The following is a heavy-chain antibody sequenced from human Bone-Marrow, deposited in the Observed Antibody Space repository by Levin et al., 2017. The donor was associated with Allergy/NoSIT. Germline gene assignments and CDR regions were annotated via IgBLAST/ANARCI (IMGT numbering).Heavy chain of an antibody. CDR1: GFTFDDYA. Sequence: GGSLRLSCAASGFTFDDYAMHWVRQAPGKGLEWVSGISWNSGSIGYADSVKGRFTISRDNAKNSLYLQMNSLRAEDTALYYCAKGWWLGEWLLGAFDYWGQGTLVTVSS. CDR3: AKGWWLGEWLLGAFDY. V-gene: IGHV3-9*01. J-gene: IGHJ4*02. CDR2: ISWNSGSI. D-gene: IGHD3-3*01.